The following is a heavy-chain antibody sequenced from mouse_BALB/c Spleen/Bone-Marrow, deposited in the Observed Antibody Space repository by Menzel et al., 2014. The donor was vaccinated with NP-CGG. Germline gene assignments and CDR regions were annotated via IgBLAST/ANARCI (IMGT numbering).Heavy chain of an antibody. CDR1: GFSFNSYG. Sequence: EVHLVESGGGLVKSGGSLKLSCAASGFSFNSYGMSWVRLTPEKRLEWVATISGGGSYTFYPDSVKGRFTISRDNAKNNLYLQLSSLRSKSTALYYCARHAYYDQTEVSFVYWGQGTLVTVSA. D-gene: IGHD2-4*01. CDR2: ISGGGSYT. V-gene: IGHV5-9-2*01. J-gene: IGHJ3*01. CDR3: ARHAYYDQTEVSFVY.